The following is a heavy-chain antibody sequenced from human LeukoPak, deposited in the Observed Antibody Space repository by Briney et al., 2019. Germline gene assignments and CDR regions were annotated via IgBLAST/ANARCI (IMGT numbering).Heavy chain of an antibody. D-gene: IGHD6-13*01. CDR2: IDDGGTT. J-gene: IGHJ4*02. V-gene: IGHV4-34*01. Sequence: SETLSLTCTVYGGSFSDYFWSWIRQPPGKGLEWIGEIDDGGTTNYNPSLMSRVTVSMDRSKKQFSLTMNSVTAADTAVYYCAGYSSSWYVCGLRYWGQGTLVTVSS. CDR3: AGYSSSWYVCGLRY. CDR1: GGSFSDYF.